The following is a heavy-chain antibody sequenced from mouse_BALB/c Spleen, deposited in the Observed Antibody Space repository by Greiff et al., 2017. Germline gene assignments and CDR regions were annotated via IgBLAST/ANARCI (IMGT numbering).Heavy chain of an antibody. CDR1: GYTFTSYW. CDR3: ARRGNRYDGVDY. D-gene: IGHD2-14*01. CDR2: INPSTGYT. Sequence: QVQLKQSGAELAKPGASVKMSCKASGYTFTSYWMHWVKQRPGQGLEWIGYINPSTGYTEYNQKFKDKATLTADKSSSTAYMQLSSLTSEDSAVYYCARRGNRYDGVDYWGQGTTLTVSS. J-gene: IGHJ2*01. V-gene: IGHV1-7*01.